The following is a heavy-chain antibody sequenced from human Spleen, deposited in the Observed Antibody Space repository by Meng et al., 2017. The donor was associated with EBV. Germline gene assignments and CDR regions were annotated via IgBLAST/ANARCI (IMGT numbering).Heavy chain of an antibody. CDR2: IIPIFGTA. V-gene: IGHV1-69*01. D-gene: IGHD2-15*01. J-gene: IGHJ6*02. CDR1: GGTFSSYA. Sequence: QVQLVQSGAEVKKPXSSVKVSCXASGGTFSSYAISWVRQAPGQGLEWMGGIIPIFGTANYAQKFQGRVTITADESTSTAYMELSSLRSEDTAVYYCARDALYCSGGSCYPQGYYYGMDVWGQGTMVTVSS. CDR3: ARDALYCSGGSCYPQGYYYGMDV.